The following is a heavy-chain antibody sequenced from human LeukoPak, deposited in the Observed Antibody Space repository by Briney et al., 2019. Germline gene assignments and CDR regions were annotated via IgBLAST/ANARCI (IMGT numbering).Heavy chain of an antibody. J-gene: IGHJ4*02. D-gene: IGHD2-2*01. CDR3: TTGLVPAARAVRYNY. CDR2: ISSSSSYI. Sequence: GGSLRLSCAASGYTFSSYSMNWVRQAPGKGLEWVSSISSSSSYIYYADSVKGRFTISRDNAKNSLYLQMNSLKTEDTAVYYCTTGLVPAARAVRYNYWGQGTLVTVSS. V-gene: IGHV3-21*03. CDR1: GYTFSSYS.